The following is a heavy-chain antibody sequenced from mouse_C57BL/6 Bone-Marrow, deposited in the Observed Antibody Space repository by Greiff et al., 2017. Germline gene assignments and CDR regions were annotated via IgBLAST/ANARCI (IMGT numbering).Heavy chain of an antibody. Sequence: VQLQQPGAELVKPGASVKLSCKASGYTFTSYWLHWVKQRPGQGLEWIGMIPPNSGSTNYNEKFKSKATLTVDKSSSTAYMLLISMTSEDSAVYYCASLWLLRGYWGQGTTLTVSS. CDR2: IPPNSGST. D-gene: IGHD2-3*01. V-gene: IGHV1-64*01. J-gene: IGHJ2*01. CDR3: ASLWLLRGY. CDR1: GYTFTSYW.